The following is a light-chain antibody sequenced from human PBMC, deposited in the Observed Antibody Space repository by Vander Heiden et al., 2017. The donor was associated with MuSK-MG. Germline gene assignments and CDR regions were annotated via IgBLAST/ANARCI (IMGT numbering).Light chain of an antibody. J-gene: IGLJ2*01. Sequence: SSELTLDPAVSVALGQTVRITCPGASLRIYYASWYQQKPGQAPVLVIYGKNNRPAGIPDRFSGSTSGNTASLTITEAQAEDEADYYCNSRDSIRTHVLFGGGTKLTVL. CDR2: GKN. CDR3: NSRDSIRTHVL. CDR1: SLRIYY. V-gene: IGLV3-19*01.